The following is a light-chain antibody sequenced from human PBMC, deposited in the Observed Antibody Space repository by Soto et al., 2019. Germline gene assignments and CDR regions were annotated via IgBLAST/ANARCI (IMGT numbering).Light chain of an antibody. Sequence: DIQMTQSPSTLSASVGDRVTITCRASQSISSWLAWYQQKPGKAPKLLIYDASNLETGIPARFSGSGSGTDFTLTISSLEPEDFAVYYCQQRSNWPITFGQGTRLEIK. J-gene: IGKJ5*01. CDR2: DAS. V-gene: IGKV1-5*01. CDR3: QQRSNWPIT. CDR1: QSISSW.